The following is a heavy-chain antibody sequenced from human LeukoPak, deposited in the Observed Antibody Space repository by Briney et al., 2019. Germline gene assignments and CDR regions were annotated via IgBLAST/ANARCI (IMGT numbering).Heavy chain of an antibody. Sequence: GASVKVSCKASGYTFTSYGISWVRQAPGQGLAWMGWINPNSGGTNYAQKFQGRVTMTRDTSISTAYIELSRLRSDDTAVYYCAREGVVLFYGMDVWGQGTTVTVSS. CDR1: GYTFTSYG. CDR2: INPNSGGT. V-gene: IGHV1-2*02. J-gene: IGHJ6*02. CDR3: AREGVVLFYGMDV. D-gene: IGHD3-3*01.